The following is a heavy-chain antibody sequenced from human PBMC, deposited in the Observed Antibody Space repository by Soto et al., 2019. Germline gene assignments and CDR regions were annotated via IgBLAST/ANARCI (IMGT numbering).Heavy chain of an antibody. CDR1: GYTFTSYG. V-gene: IGHV1-46*03. Sequence: GASVKVSCKASGYTFTSYGISWVRQAPGQGLEWIGIINPRDGSTNYAQKFQGRVTMTRDTSTSTVYMELSSLRSGDTAVYYCSISTADFDYWGRGSLVTVSS. CDR3: SISTADFDY. J-gene: IGHJ4*01. D-gene: IGHD3-9*01. CDR2: INPRDGST.